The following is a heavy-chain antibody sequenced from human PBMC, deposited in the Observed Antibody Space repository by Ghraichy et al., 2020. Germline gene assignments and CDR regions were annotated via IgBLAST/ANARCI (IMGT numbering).Heavy chain of an antibody. CDR1: GGSVSSYC. CDR3: ARGGGGKGYYGDYCFDY. V-gene: IGHV4-59*02. J-gene: IGHJ4*02. CDR2: ICYFGST. D-gene: IGHD4-17*01. Sequence: SETLSITCTVSGGSVSSYCWSWIRQPPGKGLEWIGYICYFGSTNYDPSLKSRVTISLETSKNHFSLRLASVNAADTAMYYCARGGGGKGYYGDYCFDYWGQGTLVTVSS.